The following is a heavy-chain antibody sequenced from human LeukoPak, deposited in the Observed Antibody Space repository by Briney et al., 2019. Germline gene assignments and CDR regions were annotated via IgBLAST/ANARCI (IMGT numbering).Heavy chain of an antibody. V-gene: IGHV1-18*01. D-gene: IGHD3-22*01. CDR3: ARDFISYDGTENHFDDTFDI. Sequence: ASVKVSCKASGYTFRTYGISWVRQAPGQGLEWMGWIGAFNGNTNYAQKLQGRVILTTDTSTTTAYMELRSLGSDDTAVYYCARDFISYDGTENHFDDTFDIWGQGTVVTVSS. CDR2: IGAFNGNT. J-gene: IGHJ3*02. CDR1: GYTFRTYG.